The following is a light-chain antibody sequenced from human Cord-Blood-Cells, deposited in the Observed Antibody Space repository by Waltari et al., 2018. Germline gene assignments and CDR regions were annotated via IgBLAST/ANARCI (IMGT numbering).Light chain of an antibody. CDR1: SSDVGGYNY. Sequence: QSALTQPPSASGSPGQSVTISCTGTSSDVGGYNYVSWYQQHPGKAPKLMIYEVSKRPSGVPDLFSGSKSGNTASLTVSGLQAEDEADYYFSSYAGSNNVFGTGTKVTVL. J-gene: IGLJ1*01. V-gene: IGLV2-8*01. CDR2: EVS. CDR3: SSYAGSNNV.